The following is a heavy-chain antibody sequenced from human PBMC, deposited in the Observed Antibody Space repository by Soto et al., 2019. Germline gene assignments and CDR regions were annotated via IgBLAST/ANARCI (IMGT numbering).Heavy chain of an antibody. Sequence: ASVKVSCKASGYTFTSYGISWVRQAPGQGLEWMGWISAYNGNTNYAQKLQGRVTMTTDTSTSTAYMELRSLGSEDTAVYYCASHDSSGYYYVYWGQGTLVTVSS. V-gene: IGHV1-18*04. CDR3: ASHDSSGYYYVY. J-gene: IGHJ4*02. CDR2: ISAYNGNT. D-gene: IGHD3-22*01. CDR1: GYTFTSYG.